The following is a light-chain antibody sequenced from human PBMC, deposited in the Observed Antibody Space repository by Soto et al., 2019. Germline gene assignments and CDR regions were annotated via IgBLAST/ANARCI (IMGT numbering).Light chain of an antibody. J-gene: IGLJ2*01. CDR2: EVR. V-gene: IGLV2-14*01. CDR3: SSYTSSTILGVV. Sequence: QSALTQPASVSGSPGQSITISCTGTSSDVGGYNYVAWYQQYPGKAPKLMIYEVRNRPSGVSNHFSGSRSGNTASLTISGLQAEDEADYYCSSYTSSTILGVVFGGGTKLTVL. CDR1: SSDVGGYNY.